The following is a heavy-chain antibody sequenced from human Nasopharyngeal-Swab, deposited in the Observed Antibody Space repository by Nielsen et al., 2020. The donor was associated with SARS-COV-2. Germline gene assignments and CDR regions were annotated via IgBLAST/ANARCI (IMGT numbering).Heavy chain of an antibody. Sequence: GGSLRLSCAASGFTFSNSVMNWVRQTPEKGLEWVSTSVGSGHATYYADSVKGRFTVSRDNSRNTLYLQMNGLRSDDTAIYYCATSNFLADWGQGTLVTVSS. CDR1: GFTFSNSV. D-gene: IGHD1-1*01. J-gene: IGHJ4*02. CDR2: SVGSGHAT. CDR3: ATSNFLAD. V-gene: IGHV3-23*01.